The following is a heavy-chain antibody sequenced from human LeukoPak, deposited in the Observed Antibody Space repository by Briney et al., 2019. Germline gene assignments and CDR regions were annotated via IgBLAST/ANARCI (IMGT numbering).Heavy chain of an antibody. J-gene: IGHJ4*02. CDR1: GFTFSNAW. CDR3: ANDILTGYYNGEGDVTHTYYFDY. V-gene: IGHV3-23*01. Sequence: GGSLRLSCTASGFTFSNAWMSWVRQAPGKGLEWVSAISGSGGSTYYADSVKGRFTISRDNSKNTLYLQMNSLRAEGTAVYYCANDILTGYYNGEGDVTHTYYFDYWGQGTLVTVSS. D-gene: IGHD3-9*01. CDR2: ISGSGGST.